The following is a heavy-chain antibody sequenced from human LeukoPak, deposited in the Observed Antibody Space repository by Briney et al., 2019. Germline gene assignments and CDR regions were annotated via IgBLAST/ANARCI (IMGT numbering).Heavy chain of an antibody. D-gene: IGHD2-15*01. CDR1: GFTFSSYA. V-gene: IGHV3-23*01. CDR3: AKGIFPHYSDYYGMDV. J-gene: IGHJ6*02. CDR2: ISGSGGST. Sequence: PGGSLRLSCAASGFTFSSYAMSWVRQAPGKGLEWVSAISGSGGSTYYADSVKGRFTISRDNSKNTLYLQMNSLRAEDTAVYYFAKGIFPHYSDYYGMDVWGQGTTGTVSS.